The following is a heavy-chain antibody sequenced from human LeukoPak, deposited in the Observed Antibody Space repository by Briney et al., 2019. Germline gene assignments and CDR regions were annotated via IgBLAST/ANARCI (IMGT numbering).Heavy chain of an antibody. Sequence: SETLSLTCTVSGGSISSYYWSWIRQPPGKGLEWIGYIYYSGSTNYNPSLKSRVTISVDTSKNQFSLTLRSMTAADTAVYYCARGVLQDYYDSSGLHHRGGVDYWGQGTLVTVSS. J-gene: IGHJ4*02. CDR2: IYYSGST. V-gene: IGHV4-59*08. CDR1: GGSISSYY. D-gene: IGHD3-22*01. CDR3: ARGVLQDYYDSSGLHHRGGVDY.